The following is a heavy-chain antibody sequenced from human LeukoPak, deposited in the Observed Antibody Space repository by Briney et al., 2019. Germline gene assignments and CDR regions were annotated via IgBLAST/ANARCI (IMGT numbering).Heavy chain of an antibody. V-gene: IGHV4-38-2*01. CDR2: IYHSGST. CDR1: GYSISSGYY. CDR3: ARAGGGTSFDY. J-gene: IGHJ4*02. Sequence: SETLSLTCAVSGYSISSGYYWGWIRPPPGKGLEWIGSIYHSGSTYYNPSLKSRVTISVDTSKNQFSLKLSSVTAADTAVYYCARAGGGTSFDYWGQGTLVTVSS. D-gene: IGHD2-2*01.